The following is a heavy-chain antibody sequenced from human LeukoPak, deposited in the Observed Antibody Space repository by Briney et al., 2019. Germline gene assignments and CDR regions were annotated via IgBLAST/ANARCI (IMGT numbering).Heavy chain of an antibody. CDR1: GGSFSGYY. J-gene: IGHJ4*02. CDR3: ARGPWFDW. CDR2: INHSGST. Sequence: SETLSLTCDVYGGSFSGYYWSWIRQPPGKGLEWIGEINHSGSTNYNPSLKSRVTISVDTSKNQFSLKLSSVTAADTAVYLCARGPWFDWWLQGTLVTVSS. V-gene: IGHV4-34*01.